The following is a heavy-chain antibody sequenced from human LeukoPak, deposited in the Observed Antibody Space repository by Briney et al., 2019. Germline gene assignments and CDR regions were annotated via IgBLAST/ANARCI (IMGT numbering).Heavy chain of an antibody. CDR1: GGSISSYY. J-gene: IGHJ4*02. CDR3: ARDREVGSSWGPFDY. CDR2: IYTSGST. Sequence: SETLSLTCTVSGGSISSYYWSWIRQPAGKGLEWIGCIYTSGSTNYNPSLKSRVTISVDKSKNQFSLKLSSVTAADTAVYYCARDREVGSSWGPFDYWGQGTLVTVSS. V-gene: IGHV4-4*07. D-gene: IGHD6-13*01.